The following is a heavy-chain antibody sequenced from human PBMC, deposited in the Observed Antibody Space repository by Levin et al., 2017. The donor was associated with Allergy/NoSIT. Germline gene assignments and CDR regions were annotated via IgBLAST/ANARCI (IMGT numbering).Heavy chain of an antibody. CDR3: ARDRGLTV. J-gene: IGHJ4*02. V-gene: IGHV3-7*01. D-gene: IGHD3-9*01. CDR1: GFTFSSDW. Sequence: PGGSLRLSCVVSGFTFSSDWMSWVRQAPGKGLEWVAYINQDGNEKYYLDSVKGRFTISRDNAKNSLFLQMNTLRAEDTAVYYCARDRGLTVWGQGTLVTVSS. CDR2: INQDGNEK.